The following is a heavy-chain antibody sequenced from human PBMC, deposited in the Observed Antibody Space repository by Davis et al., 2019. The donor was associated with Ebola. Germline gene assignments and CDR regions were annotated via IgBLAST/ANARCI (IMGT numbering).Heavy chain of an antibody. J-gene: IGHJ3*02. V-gene: IGHV3-23*01. CDR1: GFTFSTYA. CDR2: ISGSGGSA. Sequence: PGGSLRLSCAASGFTFSTYAMSWVRQAPGKGLEWVSGISGSGGSAYYADSVKGRFTISRDNSKNTLYLQMNSLRAEDTAVYYCARGVDRAFDIWGQGTMVTVSS. CDR3: ARGVDRAFDI.